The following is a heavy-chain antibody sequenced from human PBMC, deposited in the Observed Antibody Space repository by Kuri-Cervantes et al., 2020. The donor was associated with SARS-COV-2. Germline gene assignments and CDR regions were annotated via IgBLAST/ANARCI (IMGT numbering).Heavy chain of an antibody. Sequence: GESLKISFAASGFTFSSYWMHWVRQAPGKGLVWVSRINSDGSSTSYADSVKGRFTISRDNAKNTLYLQMNSLRAEDTAVYYCARGFPTVTTWLGYYYYGMDVWGQGTTVTVSS. J-gene: IGHJ6*02. V-gene: IGHV3-74*01. CDR1: GFTFSSYW. CDR3: ARGFPTVTTWLGYYYYGMDV. CDR2: INSDGSST. D-gene: IGHD4-17*01.